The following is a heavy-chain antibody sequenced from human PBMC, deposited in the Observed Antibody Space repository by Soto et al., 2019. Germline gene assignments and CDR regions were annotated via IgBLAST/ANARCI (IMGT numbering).Heavy chain of an antibody. CDR2: IITTSFTI. D-gene: IGHD2-15*01. CDR1: GFSFSTYD. V-gene: IGHV3-48*02. CDR3: ARDRCFDGSCYSASDS. J-gene: IGHJ5*01. Sequence: PGGSLRLSCAASGFSFSTYDMDWVRQAPGKAPEWIAHIITTSFTIYYADSVKGRFTISRDNARNSLYLEMKSMRDEDTAVYYCARDRCFDGSCYSASDSWGQGILVTVSS.